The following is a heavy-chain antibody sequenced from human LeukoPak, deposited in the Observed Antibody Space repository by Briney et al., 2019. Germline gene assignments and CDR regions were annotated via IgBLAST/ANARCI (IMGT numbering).Heavy chain of an antibody. CDR2: ISYIGST. Sequence: PSETLSLTCAVSDDSFSSHYWTWIRQPPGKGLEWIGYISYIGSTNYNPSLKSRVTISIDTSKNQFSLKLSSVTAADTAGYYCARDLVTVTKGFDIWGQGTMVSVSS. J-gene: IGHJ3*02. CDR3: ARDLVTVTKGFDI. V-gene: IGHV4-59*11. D-gene: IGHD4-17*01. CDR1: DDSFSSHY.